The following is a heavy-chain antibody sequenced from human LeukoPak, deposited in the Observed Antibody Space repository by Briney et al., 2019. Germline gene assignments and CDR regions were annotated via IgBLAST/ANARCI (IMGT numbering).Heavy chain of an antibody. CDR1: GFTFSSYG. D-gene: IGHD6-19*01. Sequence: GGTLRLSCAASGFTFSSYGMSWVRQAPGKGLEWVSAISGSGGSTYYADSVKGRLTISRDNAKNSLYLQMNSLRAEDTAVYYCARTRGYSSGWSDYWGQGTLVTVSS. J-gene: IGHJ4*02. V-gene: IGHV3-23*01. CDR3: ARTRGYSSGWSDY. CDR2: ISGSGGST.